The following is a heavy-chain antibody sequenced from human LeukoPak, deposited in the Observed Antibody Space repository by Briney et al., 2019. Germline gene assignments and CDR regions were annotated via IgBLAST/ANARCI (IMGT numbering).Heavy chain of an antibody. J-gene: IGHJ4*02. D-gene: IGHD3-3*01. CDR1: GFIFTNYF. Sequence: GGSLRLSCAASGFIFTNYFMSWVRQAPGKGLEWVASIKHDGSEKYYVDSVRGRFTVSRDNTMNSLYLQMSSLRAEDTAVYYCATDRGWRTSGYYLYYFEYWGQGTLVTFSS. V-gene: IGHV3-7*01. CDR2: IKHDGSEK. CDR3: ATDRGWRTSGYYLYYFEY.